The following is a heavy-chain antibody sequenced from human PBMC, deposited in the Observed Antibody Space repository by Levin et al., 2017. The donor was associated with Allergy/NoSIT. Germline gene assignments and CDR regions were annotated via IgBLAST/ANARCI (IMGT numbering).Heavy chain of an antibody. CDR2: ISYDGSNK. V-gene: IGHV3-30*18. J-gene: IGHJ5*02. CDR3: AKGSDIVVVPAGGWFDP. D-gene: IGHD2-2*01. CDR1: GFTFSSYG. Sequence: GESLKISCAASGFTFSSYGMHWVRQAPGKGLEWVAVISYDGSNKYYADSVKGRFTISRDNSKNTLYLQMNSLRAEDTAVYYCAKGSDIVVVPAGGWFDPWGQGTLVTVSS.